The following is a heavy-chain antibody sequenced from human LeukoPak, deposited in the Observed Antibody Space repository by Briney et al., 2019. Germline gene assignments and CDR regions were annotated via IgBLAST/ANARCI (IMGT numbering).Heavy chain of an antibody. CDR1: GYSFRSHV. CDR3: ARGRLGDFSLDH. V-gene: IGHV7-4-1*02. J-gene: IGHJ4*02. Sequence: ASAKVSCKASGYSFRSHVISWVRQAPGQGLEWMAWINTNTGDPTYAQGFRGRFVLSLDTYVTTSHLEISNLKDEDTAVYYCARGRLGDFSLDHWGQGTPVTVSS. D-gene: IGHD3-16*01. CDR2: INTNTGDP.